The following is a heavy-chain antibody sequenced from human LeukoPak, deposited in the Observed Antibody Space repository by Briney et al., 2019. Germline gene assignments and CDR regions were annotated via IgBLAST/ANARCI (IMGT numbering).Heavy chain of an antibody. CDR3: AGESRYGYNLGSSDY. Sequence: GESLKISCKGSGYSFTSYWIGWVRQMPGKGLEWMGIIYPGDSDTRYSPSFQGQVTISADKSISTAYLQWSSLRASDTAMYYCAGESRYGYNLGSSDYWGQGTLVTVSS. V-gene: IGHV5-51*01. J-gene: IGHJ4*02. CDR2: IYPGDSDT. CDR1: GYSFTSYW. D-gene: IGHD5-24*01.